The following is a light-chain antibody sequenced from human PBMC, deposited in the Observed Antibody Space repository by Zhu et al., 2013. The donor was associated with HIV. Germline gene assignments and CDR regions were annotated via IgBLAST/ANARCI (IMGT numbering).Light chain of an antibody. V-gene: IGKV3-15*01. CDR1: QSVSRN. CDR2: SVS. Sequence: EIVMTQSPATLSVSPGERVTLSCRASQSVSRNLAWYQQKPGQAPRLLMYSVSTRATNIPARFRGSGSGTEFTLIISSLQSEDSGVYYCQQSNIWPWTFGQGTKLEIK. J-gene: IGKJ1*01. CDR3: QQSNIWPWT.